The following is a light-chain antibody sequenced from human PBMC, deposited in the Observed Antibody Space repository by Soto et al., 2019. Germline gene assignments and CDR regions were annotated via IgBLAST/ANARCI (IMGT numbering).Light chain of an antibody. V-gene: IGKV1-33*01. CDR3: QQYDNLPLT. J-gene: IGKJ4*01. Sequence: DIQMTQSPSSLSASVGDRVTITCQASQRIYNYLNWYQQKPVKAPKLLISDTSNLETGVPSRFSGSLSGIEFTLTIRSLQPEYIAAYYRQQYDNLPLTFGGGTKVAIK. CDR2: DTS. CDR1: QRIYNY.